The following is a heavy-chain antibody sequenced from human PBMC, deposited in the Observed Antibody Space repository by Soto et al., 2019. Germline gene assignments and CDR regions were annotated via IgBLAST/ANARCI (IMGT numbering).Heavy chain of an antibody. CDR1: GFTFRSYC. CDR3: AKVKYSSSWGYYYYYMDV. Sequence: GGSLRLSFSASGFTFRSYCMPWVRQAPGKGLEWVAVISYDGSNKYYADSVKGRFTISRDNSKNTLYLQMNSLRAEDTAVYYCAKVKYSSSWGYYYYYMDVWGKGTTVTVSS. J-gene: IGHJ6*03. CDR2: ISYDGSNK. D-gene: IGHD6-13*01. V-gene: IGHV3-30*18.